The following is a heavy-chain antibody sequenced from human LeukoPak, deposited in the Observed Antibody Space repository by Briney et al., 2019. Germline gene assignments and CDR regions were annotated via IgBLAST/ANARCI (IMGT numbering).Heavy chain of an antibody. CDR2: INPSGGST. D-gene: IGHD1-26*01. V-gene: IGHV1-46*01. Sequence: ASVKVSCKASGYTFTSYYMHCVRQAPGQGLEWMGIINPSGGSTSYAQKFQGRVTMTRDTSTSTVYMEVSSLRSEDTAVYYCVRAAWELQPYNRFDPWGQGTLVTVSS. CDR1: GYTFTSYY. CDR3: VRAAWELQPYNRFDP. J-gene: IGHJ5*02.